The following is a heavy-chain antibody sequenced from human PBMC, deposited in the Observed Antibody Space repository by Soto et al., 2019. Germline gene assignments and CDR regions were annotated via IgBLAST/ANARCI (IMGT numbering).Heavy chain of an antibody. CDR2: ISYDGSNK. D-gene: IGHD3-22*01. CDR1: GFTFSSYG. J-gene: IGHJ6*02. V-gene: IGHV3-30*03. CDR3: AGKSSGYEFHYYYYGMDV. Sequence: QVQLVESGGGVVQPGRSLRLSCAASGFTFSSYGMHWVRQAPGKGLEWVAVISYDGSNKYYADSVKGRFTISRDNSKNTLYLQMNSLRAEDTAVYYCAGKSSGYEFHYYYYGMDVWGQGTTVTVSS.